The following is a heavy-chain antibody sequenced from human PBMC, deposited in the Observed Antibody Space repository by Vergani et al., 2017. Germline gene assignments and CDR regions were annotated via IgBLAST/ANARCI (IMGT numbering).Heavy chain of an antibody. J-gene: IGHJ4*02. CDR2: ISYDGSNK. CDR3: AGGASGDYVSSFYY. V-gene: IGHV3-30-3*01. D-gene: IGHD4-17*01. CDR1: GFTFSSYA. Sequence: QVQLVESGGGVVQPGRSLRLSCAASGFTFSSYAMHWVRQAPGKGLEWVAVISYDGSNKYYADSVKGRFTISRDNSTNTLYLQMNSLRAEDTAVYYCAGGASGDYVSSFYYWGQGTLVTVSS.